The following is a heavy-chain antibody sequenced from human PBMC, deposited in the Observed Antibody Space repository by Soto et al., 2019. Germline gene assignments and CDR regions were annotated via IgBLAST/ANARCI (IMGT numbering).Heavy chain of an antibody. CDR2: IRSKSYGKTT. CDR3: TRERCDCGDPKWYFDL. Sequence: SLRLSCSTSGFTFGDYGMTWFRQATEKGLEWVGLIRSKSYGKTTEYAASATDRFTISRDDSKRIAYLQMNSLKADDTAVYYCTRERCDCGDPKWYFDLWGRGTLVTVSP. D-gene: IGHD4-17*01. J-gene: IGHJ2*01. CDR1: GFTFGDYG. V-gene: IGHV3-49*03.